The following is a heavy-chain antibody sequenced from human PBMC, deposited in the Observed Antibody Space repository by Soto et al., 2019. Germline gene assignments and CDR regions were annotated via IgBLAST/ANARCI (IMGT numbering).Heavy chain of an antibody. D-gene: IGHD3-22*01. CDR3: ARDLIEVVVTTSRTLYFYTMDV. CDR2: INPKSGDT. Sequence: ASVKVSCKASGYSFTGLYIHWVRQAPGQGLEWMGWINPKSGDTNYAQKFQGRVTMARDTSIRTAYMELRRLSSDDTAIYYCARDLIEVVVTTSRTLYFYTMDVWGQGTTVTVSS. V-gene: IGHV1-2*02. CDR1: GYSFTGLY. J-gene: IGHJ6*02.